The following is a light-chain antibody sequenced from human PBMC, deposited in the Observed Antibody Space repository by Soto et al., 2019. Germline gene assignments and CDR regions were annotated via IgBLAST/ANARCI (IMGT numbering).Light chain of an antibody. CDR1: QSVRSN. V-gene: IGKV3-15*01. J-gene: IGKJ1*01. CDR2: GAS. Sequence: MTQSPSSVAASVGDRATLSCRAIQSVRSNLAWYQQKPGQSPRLLIYGASTRATGISARFSGSGSGTQFTLTISSLQSEEFAGYYCQQYNNWPPAWTFGQGTKV. CDR3: QQYNNWPPAWT.